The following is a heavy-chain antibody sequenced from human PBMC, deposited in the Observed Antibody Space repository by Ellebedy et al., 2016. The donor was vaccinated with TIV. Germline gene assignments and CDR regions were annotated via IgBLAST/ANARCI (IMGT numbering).Heavy chain of an antibody. D-gene: IGHD1-1*01. J-gene: IGHJ6*03. Sequence: GESLKISXAASGFTFSSYGMHWVRQAPGKGLEWVAVISYDGSNKYYADSVKGRFTISRDNSKNTLYLQMNSLRAEDTAVYYCAKDQGLEGYYYYYYMDVWGKGTTVTVSS. CDR1: GFTFSSYG. V-gene: IGHV3-30*18. CDR2: ISYDGSNK. CDR3: AKDQGLEGYYYYYYMDV.